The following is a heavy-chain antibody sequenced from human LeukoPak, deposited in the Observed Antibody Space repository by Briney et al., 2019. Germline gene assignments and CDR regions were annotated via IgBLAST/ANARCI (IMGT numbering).Heavy chain of an antibody. CDR2: ISGSGGST. D-gene: IGHD3-22*01. V-gene: IGHV3-23*01. CDR1: GFTFSSYA. J-gene: IGHJ4*02. CDR3: AKDLNYDSSGYYFGPFDY. Sequence: GGFLRLSCAASGFTFSSYAMSWVRQAPGKGLEWVSAISGSGGSTYYADSVKGRFTISRDNSKNTLYLQMNSLRAEDTAVYYCAKDLNYDSSGYYFGPFDYWGQGTLVTVSS.